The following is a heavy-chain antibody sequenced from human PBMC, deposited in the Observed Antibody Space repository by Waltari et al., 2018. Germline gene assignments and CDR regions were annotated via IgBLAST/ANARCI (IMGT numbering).Heavy chain of an antibody. D-gene: IGHD3-22*01. CDR2: INHSGST. V-gene: IGHV4-34*01. CDR3: VRRTITMIVVVITGPFDY. Sequence: QVQLQQWGAGLLKPSETLSLTCAVYGGSFSGYYWSWIRQPPGKGLEWIGEINHSGSTNYNPSLKSRVTISVDTSKNQFSLKLSSVTAADTAVYYCVRRTITMIVVVITGPFDYWGQGTLVTVSS. J-gene: IGHJ4*02. CDR1: GGSFSGYY.